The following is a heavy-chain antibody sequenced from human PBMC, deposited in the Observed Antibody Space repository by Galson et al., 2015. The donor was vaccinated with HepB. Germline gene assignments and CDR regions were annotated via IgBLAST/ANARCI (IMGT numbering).Heavy chain of an antibody. CDR3: AKEETGGNSGWSFDY. V-gene: IGHV3-23*01. Sequence: SLRLSCAASGFTFSSYAMNWVRQAPGKGLEWVAVISNDGTYYSDAVKGQFTISRDKYNNTVYLQMNSLSAEDTDVDYCAKEETGGNSGWSFDYWGQGTLVTVSS. J-gene: IGHJ4*02. CDR1: GFTFSSYA. D-gene: IGHD6-19*01. CDR2: ISNDGT.